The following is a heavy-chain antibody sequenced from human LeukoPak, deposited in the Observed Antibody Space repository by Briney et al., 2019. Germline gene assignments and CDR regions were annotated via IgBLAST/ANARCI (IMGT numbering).Heavy chain of an antibody. CDR1: GFTLSSYT. V-gene: IGHV3-21*04. CDR3: AKDGQYSSSSPYYFDY. D-gene: IGHD6-6*01. Sequence: GGSLRLSYAASGFTLSSYTMKWVRQAPGKGLEWVSSISSSSSYIYYTDSVKGRFTISRDNAKNSLYVQMNSLRAEDTAVYYCAKDGQYSSSSPYYFDYWGQGTLVTVSS. CDR2: ISSSSSYI. J-gene: IGHJ4*02.